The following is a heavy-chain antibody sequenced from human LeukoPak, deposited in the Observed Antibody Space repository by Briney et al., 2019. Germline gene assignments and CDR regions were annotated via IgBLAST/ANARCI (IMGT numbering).Heavy chain of an antibody. CDR1: GFTFSSYS. Sequence: GGSLRLSCAASGFTFSSYSMNWVRQAPGKGLEWVSSISSSSSYIYYADSVKGRFTISRDNAKNSLSLQMNSLRAEDTAVYYCARGPSGYHNTGGQGTLVTVSS. J-gene: IGHJ4*02. V-gene: IGHV3-21*01. CDR3: ARGPSGYHNT. D-gene: IGHD5-12*01. CDR2: ISSSSSYI.